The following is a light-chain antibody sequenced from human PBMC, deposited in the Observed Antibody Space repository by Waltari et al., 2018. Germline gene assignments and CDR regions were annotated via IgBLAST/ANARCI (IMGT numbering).Light chain of an antibody. Sequence: SYELTQPPSVSVSPGQTASITCSGDKLGDQYACWYQQKPGTSPVLVIYQESKRPSGIPERFSGSNSGNTATLTISGTQAMDEADYYCQAWDSSTAEVFGGGTKLTVL. V-gene: IGLV3-1*01. CDR3: QAWDSSTAEV. CDR2: QES. J-gene: IGLJ2*01. CDR1: KLGDQY.